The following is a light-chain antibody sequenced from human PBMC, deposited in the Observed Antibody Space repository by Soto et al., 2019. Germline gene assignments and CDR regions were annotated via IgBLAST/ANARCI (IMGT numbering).Light chain of an antibody. V-gene: IGKV3-15*01. J-gene: IGKJ3*01. CDR2: GAS. Sequence: EIVLTQSPGTLPLSPGERATLSCRSSQSVSNNYLAWYQQKPGQAPRLLIYGASTRATGVPARFSGSGSGTEFILTISSLQSEDFAVYYCQQYSSWPPIFGPGTKVDIK. CDR3: QQYSSWPPI. CDR1: QSVSNN.